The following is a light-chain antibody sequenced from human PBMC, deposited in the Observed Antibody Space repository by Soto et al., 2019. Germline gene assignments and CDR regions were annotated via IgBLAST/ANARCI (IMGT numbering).Light chain of an antibody. V-gene: IGKV3-20*01. CDR1: QSVSSSY. J-gene: IGKJ2*01. CDR2: GAS. Sequence: EIVLTQSPGTLSLSPGERATLSCRASQSVSSSYLAWYQQKPGQAPRLLIYGASSRATGIPDRFSGSGSGTDFTLTISRLETEDFAVYYWQQYGRSPYTFGQGTKLEIK. CDR3: QQYGRSPYT.